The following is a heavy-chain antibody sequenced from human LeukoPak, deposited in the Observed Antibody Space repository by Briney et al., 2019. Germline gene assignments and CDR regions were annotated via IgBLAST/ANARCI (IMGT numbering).Heavy chain of an antibody. V-gene: IGHV4-59*08. J-gene: IGHJ4*02. Sequence: SETLSLTHTVSGGSISNYYWSWIRQPPGKGLEWIGYIYYSGSTNYNPSLKSRVTISVDTSKNQFSLKLNSVTAADTAVYYCARRAYGSGSFKRYYFDYWGQGTLVAVSS. CDR2: IYYSGST. CDR3: ARRAYGSGSFKRYYFDY. CDR1: GGSISNYY. D-gene: IGHD3-10*01.